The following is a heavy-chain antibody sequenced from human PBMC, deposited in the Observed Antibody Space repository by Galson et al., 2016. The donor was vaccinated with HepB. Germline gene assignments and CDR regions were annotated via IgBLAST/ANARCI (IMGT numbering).Heavy chain of an antibody. CDR2: IIPLYGTA. Sequence: SVKVSCKASGGTFNSYAISWVRQAPGQGLEWMGGIIPLYGTANYAQKFQGRVAIIADESRSTAYMELSSLRSEDTAMYYCARVRDGYNRYFYYGMDVWGQGTTVTVSS. CDR1: GGTFNSYA. J-gene: IGHJ6*02. CDR3: ARVRDGYNRYFYYGMDV. D-gene: IGHD5-24*01. V-gene: IGHV1-69*13.